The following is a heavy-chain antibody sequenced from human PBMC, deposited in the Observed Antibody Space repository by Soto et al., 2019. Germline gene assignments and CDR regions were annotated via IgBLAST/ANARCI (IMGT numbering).Heavy chain of an antibody. D-gene: IGHD3-9*01. V-gene: IGHV3-33*01. CDR1: GFTFSSYG. CDR2: IWYAGSNK. CDR3: ALGTSLTGYYLGY. Sequence: QVQLVESGGGVVQPGRSLRLSCAASGFTFSSYGMHWVRQAPGKGLEWVAVIWYAGSNKYYADSVKGRFTISRDNSKNTLYLQMNSLRAEDTAVYYCALGTSLTGYYLGYWGQGTLVTVSS. J-gene: IGHJ4*02.